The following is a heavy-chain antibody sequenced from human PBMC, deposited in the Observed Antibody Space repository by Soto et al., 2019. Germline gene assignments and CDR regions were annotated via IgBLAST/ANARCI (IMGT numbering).Heavy chain of an antibody. Sequence: GGSLRLSCTASGFTFGDYAMSWFRQAPGKGLEWVGFIRSKAYGGTTEYAASVKGRFTISRDDSKSIAYLQMNSLKTEDTAVYYCTRGYCSSTSCHRVDYWGQGTLVTVSS. CDR3: TRGYCSSTSCHRVDY. V-gene: IGHV3-49*03. J-gene: IGHJ4*02. CDR1: GFTFGDYA. CDR2: IRSKAYGGTT. D-gene: IGHD2-2*01.